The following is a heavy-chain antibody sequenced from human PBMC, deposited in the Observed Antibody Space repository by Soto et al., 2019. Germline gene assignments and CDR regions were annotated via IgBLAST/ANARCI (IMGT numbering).Heavy chain of an antibody. Sequence: ASVIGSCTSAGSSCRGYSLHWGLHAPGQGLEWMGWIYPDSGGTNYAPKFRGWVTMTRDTSIRTAYMELSGLKSDDTAVYFCVRAETFYPGNTFDYWGQGDLVSGSA. CDR1: GSSCRGYS. CDR2: IYPDSGGT. V-gene: IGHV1-2*04. CDR3: VRAETFYPGNTFDY. J-gene: IGHJ4*02. D-gene: IGHD1-1*01.